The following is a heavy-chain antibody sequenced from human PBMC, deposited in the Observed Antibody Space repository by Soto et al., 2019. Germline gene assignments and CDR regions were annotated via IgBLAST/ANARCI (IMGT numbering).Heavy chain of an antibody. Sequence: SETLSLTCAASGGSFRGYFLSWIRQSPDKGLEWIGEINDSGSTYYNPSFKSRPTISGDNSKSQIALTLTSVAAADSAVYYCQGCDFWGQGTRVTVSS. CDR2: INDSGST. V-gene: IGHV4-34*01. J-gene: IGHJ4*02. CDR3: QGCDF. CDR1: GGSFRGYF.